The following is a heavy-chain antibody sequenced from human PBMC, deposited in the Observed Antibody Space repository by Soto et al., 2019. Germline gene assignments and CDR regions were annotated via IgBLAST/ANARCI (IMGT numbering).Heavy chain of an antibody. J-gene: IGHJ6*03. Sequence: SETLSLTCTVSGGSISSYYWSWIRQPPGKGLEWIGYIYYSGSTNYNPSLKSRVTISVDTSKNQFSLKLSSVTAADTAVYYCARRLRGYSYGHYYYYMDVWGKGTTVTVSS. CDR3: ARRLRGYSYGHYYYYMDV. CDR1: GGSISSYY. D-gene: IGHD5-18*01. V-gene: IGHV4-59*08. CDR2: IYYSGST.